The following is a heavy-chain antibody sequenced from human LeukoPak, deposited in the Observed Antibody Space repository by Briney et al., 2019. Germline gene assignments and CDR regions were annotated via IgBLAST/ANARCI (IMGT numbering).Heavy chain of an antibody. CDR1: GGSFSGYY. D-gene: IGHD6-19*01. CDR2: INHSGST. V-gene: IGHV4-34*01. CDR3: ARSLLLPGIAVAGIRYYYYMDV. J-gene: IGHJ6*03. Sequence: SETLSLTCAVYGGSFSGYYWSWIRQPPGKGLEWIGEINHSGSTNYNPSLKSRVTISVDTSKNQFSLKLSSVTAADTAVYYCARSLLLPGIAVAGIRYYYYMDVWGKGTTVTVSS.